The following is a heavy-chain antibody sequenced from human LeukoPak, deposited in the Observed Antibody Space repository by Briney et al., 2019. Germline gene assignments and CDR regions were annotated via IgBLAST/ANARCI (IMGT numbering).Heavy chain of an antibody. V-gene: IGHV4-59*01. CDR2: IYYSGST. D-gene: IGHD6-19*01. Sequence: SETLSLTCTVSGGSISSYYWSWIRQPPGKGLEWIGYIYYSGSTHYNPSLKSRAAISVDTSKNHFSLKLSSVTAADTAVYYCARVLAVAGIPFDYWGQGTLVTV. CDR1: GGSISSYY. CDR3: ARVLAVAGIPFDY. J-gene: IGHJ4*02.